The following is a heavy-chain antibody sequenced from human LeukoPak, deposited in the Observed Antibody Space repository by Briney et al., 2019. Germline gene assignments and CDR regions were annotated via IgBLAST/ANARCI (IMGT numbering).Heavy chain of an antibody. Sequence: GGSLRLSCAASGFTFSSYTMSWVRQAPGKGLEWVSSISSSSSYIYYADSVKGRFTISRDNARNSLYLQMNSLRAEDTAVYYCARDLNWETYWGQGTLVSVSS. CDR3: ARDLNWETY. V-gene: IGHV3-21*01. CDR1: GFTFSSYT. D-gene: IGHD7-27*01. CDR2: ISSSSSYI. J-gene: IGHJ4*02.